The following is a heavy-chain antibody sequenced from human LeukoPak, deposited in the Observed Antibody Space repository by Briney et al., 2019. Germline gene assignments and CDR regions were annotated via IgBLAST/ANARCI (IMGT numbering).Heavy chain of an antibody. J-gene: IGHJ4*02. D-gene: IGHD4-17*01. CDR1: GFIFSNYW. CDR3: ASGLWDYGN. CDR2: IKQDGSEK. Sequence: PGGSLRLSCAASGFIFSNYWMSWVRQAPGKGLEWVANIKQDGSEKYYVDSVKGRFTISRDNAKNSLYLQMNSLRAEDTAVYYCASGLWDYGNWGQGTLVTVSS. V-gene: IGHV3-7*01.